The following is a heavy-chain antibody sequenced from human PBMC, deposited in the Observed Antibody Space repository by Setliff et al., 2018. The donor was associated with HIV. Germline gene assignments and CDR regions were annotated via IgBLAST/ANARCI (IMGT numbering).Heavy chain of an antibody. D-gene: IGHD5-12*01. J-gene: IGHJ3*02. CDR3: ARVVPREVAPGGFDI. CDR1: GYSVSSGYY. CDR2: IYYSGST. V-gene: IGHV4-38-2*01. Sequence: NPSETLSLTCAVSGYSVSSGYYWGWIRQPPGKGLEWIASIYYSGSTYYAPSLKSRVTISVDTSKNQFSLKLTSVTAADTAVYFCARVVPREVAPGGFDIWGQGTMVTVSS.